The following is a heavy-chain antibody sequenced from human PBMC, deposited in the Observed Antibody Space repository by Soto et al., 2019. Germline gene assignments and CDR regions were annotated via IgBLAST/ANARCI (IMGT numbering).Heavy chain of an antibody. CDR1: GYTFTGYY. J-gene: IGHJ6*02. CDR2: INPNSGGT. CDR3: ARDIVVVPAAMAGRYYYGMDG. V-gene: IGHV1-2*04. Sequence: ASVKVSCKASGYTFTGYYMHWVRQAPGQGLEWMGWINPNSGGTNYAQKFQGWVTMTRDTSISTAYMELSRLRSDDTAVYYCARDIVVVPAAMAGRYYYGMDGWGQGTTVTVSS. D-gene: IGHD2-2*01.